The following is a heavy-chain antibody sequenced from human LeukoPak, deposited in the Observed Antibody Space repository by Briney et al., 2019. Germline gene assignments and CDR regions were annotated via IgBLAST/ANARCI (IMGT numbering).Heavy chain of an antibody. J-gene: IGHJ4*02. V-gene: IGHV4-34*01. CDR3: ARGPSSWYMVDY. CDR1: GGSFSGYY. CDR2: INHSGST. Sequence: PSETLSLTCAVYGGSFSGYYWSWIRQPPGKGLEWIGEINHSGSTNYNPSLKSRVTISVDTSKNQFSLKLSSVTAADTAVYYCARGPSSWYMVDYWGQGTLVTVSS. D-gene: IGHD6-13*01.